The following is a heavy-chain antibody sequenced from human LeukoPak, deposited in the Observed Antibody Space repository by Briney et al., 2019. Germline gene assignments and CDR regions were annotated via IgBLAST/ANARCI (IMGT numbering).Heavy chain of an antibody. V-gene: IGHV3-30*18. Sequence: GGSLRLSCAASGFTFSSYGMHWVRQAPGKGLEGVAVISYDGSNKYYADSVKGRFTISRDNSKNTLYLQMNSLRAEDTAVYYCAKLSGSYSYWGQGTLVTVSS. J-gene: IGHJ4*02. CDR2: ISYDGSNK. CDR3: AKLSGSYSY. CDR1: GFTFSSYG. D-gene: IGHD1-26*01.